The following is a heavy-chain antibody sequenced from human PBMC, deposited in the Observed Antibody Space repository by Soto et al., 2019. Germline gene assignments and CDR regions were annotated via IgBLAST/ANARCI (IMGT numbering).Heavy chain of an antibody. D-gene: IGHD2-2*01. V-gene: IGHV4-34*01. CDR3: ARGQPPAY. CDR2: ITNSGGT. J-gene: IGHJ4*02. CDR1: GGSFSGYY. Sequence: TLSLTCAVYGGSFSGYYWSWTRQPPGKGLEWIGEITNSGGTNYNPSLKSRVIISVDTSKNQFSLKLTSVTAADTAVYYCARGQPPAYWGQGALVTVSS.